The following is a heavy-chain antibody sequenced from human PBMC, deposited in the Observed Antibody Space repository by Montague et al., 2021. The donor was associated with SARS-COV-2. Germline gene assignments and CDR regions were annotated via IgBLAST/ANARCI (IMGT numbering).Heavy chain of an antibody. CDR2: IDPXDSET. D-gene: IGHD2-8*01. CDR3: SRNGESHSYYHPIDI. Sequence: QSGAEVKKPGESLKISCKGSGYSFATFWIGWVRQRPGQGLEWMGIIDPXDSETRYSPSFRGRVTISADKSINAVYLQWDSLQASDTAIYFCSRNGESHSYYHPIDIWGQGTTVTVS. V-gene: IGHV5-51*01. J-gene: IGHJ6*03. CDR1: GYSFATFW.